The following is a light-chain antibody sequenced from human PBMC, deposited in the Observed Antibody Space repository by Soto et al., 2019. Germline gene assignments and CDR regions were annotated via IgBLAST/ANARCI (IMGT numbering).Light chain of an antibody. CDR3: QQYGTSPPLT. Sequence: EIVLTQSPGTLSLSPGDRATLSCRASQSVSSIYLAWYQQKPGQAPRLLIYGASSSATGIPDRFSGGGSGTAYTLTTTTLEPKDFAAYYDQQYGTSPPLTFGGGTKVEIK. J-gene: IGKJ4*01. V-gene: IGKV3-20*01. CDR1: QSVSSIY. CDR2: GAS.